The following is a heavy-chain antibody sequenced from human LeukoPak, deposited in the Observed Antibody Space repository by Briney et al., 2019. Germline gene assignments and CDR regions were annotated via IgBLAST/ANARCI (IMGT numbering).Heavy chain of an antibody. V-gene: IGHV3-23*01. CDR2: ISESGSGT. CDR3: AKDIAQGYTFGSIEQDY. CDR1: GITFRRYA. Sequence: GGSLRLSCAVSGITFRRYAMSWVRQAPGKGLEWVSAISESGSGTYYADSVKGRFTISRDNSKDTLSLQMNSLRAEDTAVYYCAKDIAQGYTFGSIEQDYWGQGTLVTVSS. D-gene: IGHD5-18*01. J-gene: IGHJ4*02.